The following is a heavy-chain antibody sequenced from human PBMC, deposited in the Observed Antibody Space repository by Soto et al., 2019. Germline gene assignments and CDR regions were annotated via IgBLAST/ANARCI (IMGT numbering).Heavy chain of an antibody. V-gene: IGHV3-23*01. D-gene: IGHD4-4*01. CDR1: GFPFNIYA. CDR3: AGQYI. Sequence: GGSLRLSCAASGFPFNIYAMSRVRQAQGEGLEWLSAVSGSAGDTYYAESVKGRFTISRDNSMNALYLQLNSPRVHHTSLYYGAGQYIWGQGALVTVAS. CDR2: VSGSAGDT. J-gene: IGHJ4*02.